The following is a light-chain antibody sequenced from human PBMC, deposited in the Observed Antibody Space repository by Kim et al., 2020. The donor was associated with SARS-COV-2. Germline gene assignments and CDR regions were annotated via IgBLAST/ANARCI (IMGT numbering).Light chain of an antibody. Sequence: AVQLTQSPSSLSASVGDRVTITCRASQGIGSDLAWYQQKPGKAPKLLIYHASSLEGGVPSKFSGSESGTDFTLTISSLQPEDFATYYCQQFHTHPLFTFGPGTRWISN. J-gene: IGKJ3*01. V-gene: IGKV1-13*02. CDR2: HAS. CDR1: QGIGSD. CDR3: QQFHTHPLFT.